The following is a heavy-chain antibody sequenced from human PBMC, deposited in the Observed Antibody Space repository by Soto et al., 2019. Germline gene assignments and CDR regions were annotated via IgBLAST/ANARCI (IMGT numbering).Heavy chain of an antibody. CDR1: GGSISSYY. V-gene: IGHV4-4*07. CDR2: IYTSGST. D-gene: IGHD1-7*01. J-gene: IGHJ6*02. CDR3: ATTRANWNYFDRDYYYYYGMDV. Sequence: QVQLQESGPGLVKPSETLSLTSTVSGGSISSYYWSWIRQPAGKGLEWIGRIYTSGSTNYNPSLKSRVTMSVDTSKNQFSLKLSSVTAADTAVYYCATTRANWNYFDRDYYYYYGMDVWGQGTTVTVSS.